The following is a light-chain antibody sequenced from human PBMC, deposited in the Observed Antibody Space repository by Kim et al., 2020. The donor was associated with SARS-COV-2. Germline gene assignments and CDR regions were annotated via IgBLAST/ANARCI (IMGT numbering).Light chain of an antibody. CDR2: DVS. CDR3: SSYSSTTTLI. J-gene: IGLJ2*01. CDR1: STDVGGYSY. Sequence: GQSITISCTGTSTDVGGYSYVAWYQQHPGKVPKLMIFDVSNRPSGVSNRFSGSKSGNTASLSISGLQAEDEADYYCSSYSSTTTLIFGGGTKLTVL. V-gene: IGLV2-14*03.